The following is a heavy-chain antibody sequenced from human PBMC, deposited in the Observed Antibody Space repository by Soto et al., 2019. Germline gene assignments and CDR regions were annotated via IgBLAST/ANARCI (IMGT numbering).Heavy chain of an antibody. D-gene: IGHD3-22*01. CDR3: ARGAVVNFDS. CDR1: GDSLSRGGFS. CDR2: IYHSGST. Sequence: TPSPTCAVSGDSLSRGGFSWARIRQPPGKGLEWIGYIYHSGSTYYNPSLKSRVTISVDRSKNQFSLKLTSVTAADTAVYYCARGAVVNFDSWGQGTLVTAPQ. V-gene: IGHV4-30-2*01. J-gene: IGHJ4*02.